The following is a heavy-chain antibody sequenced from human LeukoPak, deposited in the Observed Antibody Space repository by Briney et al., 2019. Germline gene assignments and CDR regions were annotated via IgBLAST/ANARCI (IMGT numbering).Heavy chain of an antibody. CDR1: GFTFGDYT. CDR2: ISDSGGTT. J-gene: IGHJ4*02. V-gene: IGHV3-23*01. Sequence: PGGSLRLSCTVSGFTFGDYTMSWVRQAPGKGLEWASGISDSGGTTYYVDSVKGRFTISRDNSKNTLYLQINSLRAEDMALYYCAKSSDGSTSFDQWGQGTLVTVSS. CDR3: AKSSDGSTSFDQ. D-gene: IGHD2-2*01.